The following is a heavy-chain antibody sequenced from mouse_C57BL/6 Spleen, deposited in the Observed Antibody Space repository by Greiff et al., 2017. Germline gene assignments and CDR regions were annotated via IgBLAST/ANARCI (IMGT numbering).Heavy chain of an antibody. D-gene: IGHD1-1*01. Sequence: VQLKESGPVLVKPGASVKMSCKASGYTFTDYYMNWVKQSHGKSLEWIGDINPYNGGTSYNQKFKGKATLTVDKSSSTAYMVLNSLTSADSAFYYCARSRLTTVVAYYFDYWGTGTTLTVSS. V-gene: IGHV1-19*01. CDR1: GYTFTDYY. CDR3: ARSRLTTVVAYYFDY. CDR2: INPYNGGT. J-gene: IGHJ2*01.